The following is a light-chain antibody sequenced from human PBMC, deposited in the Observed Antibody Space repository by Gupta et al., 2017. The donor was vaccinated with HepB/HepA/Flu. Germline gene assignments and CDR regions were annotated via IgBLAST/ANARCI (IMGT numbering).Light chain of an antibody. CDR1: QSVYNNY. J-gene: IGKJ2*02. V-gene: IGKV3-20*01. Sequence: DIVLTQSPGSLSLSPGEGDTLSCRATQSVYNNYLTWYQQKPGQAPRLLIYGASTRATGIPDRFSGSGSGTEFTLTISRREPEDFAVYYCQQQGSSPCTFGQGTKVEIK. CDR3: QQQGSSPCT. CDR2: GAS.